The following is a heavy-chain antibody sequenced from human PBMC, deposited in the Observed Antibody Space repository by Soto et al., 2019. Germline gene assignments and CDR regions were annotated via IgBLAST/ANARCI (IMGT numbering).Heavy chain of an antibody. CDR2: ISAYNGNT. Sequence: ASVKVSCKASGYTFTSYGISWVRQAPGQGLEWMGWISAYNGNTNYAQKLQGRVTMTTDTPTSTAYMELRSLRSDDTAVYYCATYEYGDYAFDIWGQGTMVTVSS. V-gene: IGHV1-18*01. J-gene: IGHJ3*02. D-gene: IGHD4-17*01. CDR3: ATYEYGDYAFDI. CDR1: GYTFTSYG.